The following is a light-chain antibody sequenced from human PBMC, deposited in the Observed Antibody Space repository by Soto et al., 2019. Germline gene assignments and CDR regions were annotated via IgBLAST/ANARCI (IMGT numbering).Light chain of an antibody. CDR3: LQKSGYPRT. CDR2: AAS. CDR1: QGIRNE. V-gene: IGKV1-6*02. J-gene: IGKJ1*01. Sequence: AIQMTQSPSSLSASVGDSVTITCRASQGIRNELGWYQQKPGKAPKFLIYAASSLHSGVPSRFSGSGSGTDFTLTISGLQPEDFANYYCLQKSGYPRTFGQGTKVEIK.